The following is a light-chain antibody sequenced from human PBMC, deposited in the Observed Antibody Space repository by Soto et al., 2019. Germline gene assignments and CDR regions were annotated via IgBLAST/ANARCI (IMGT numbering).Light chain of an antibody. V-gene: IGKV1-5*01. J-gene: IGKJ1*01. CDR1: QSIGRW. Sequence: DIQMTQSPSTLSASVRDRVTITCRASQSIGRWLAWYQQKPGKAPNLLIYDASTLESGVPSRISGSGSGTEFTLTISSLQPDDFATYFCQQYDSHRWTFGQGTKVEIK. CDR2: DAS. CDR3: QQYDSHRWT.